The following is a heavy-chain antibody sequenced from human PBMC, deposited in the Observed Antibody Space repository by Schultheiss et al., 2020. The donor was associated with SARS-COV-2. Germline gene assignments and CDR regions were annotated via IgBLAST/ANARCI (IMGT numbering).Heavy chain of an antibody. J-gene: IGHJ6*03. D-gene: IGHD6-13*01. CDR3: ARVAAPVYYYYMDV. Sequence: SETLSLTCTVSGGSVSSGSYYWSWIRQPPGKGLEWIGYIYYSGSTNYNPSLKSRVTISVDTSKNQFSLKLSSVTAADTAVYYCARVAAPVYYYYMDVWGKGTTVTVSS. V-gene: IGHV4-61*01. CDR1: GGSVSSGSYY. CDR2: IYYSGST.